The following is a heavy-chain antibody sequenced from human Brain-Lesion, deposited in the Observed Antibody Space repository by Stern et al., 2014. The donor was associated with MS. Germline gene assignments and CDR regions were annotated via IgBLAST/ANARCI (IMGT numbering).Heavy chain of an antibody. CDR2: IKSKTDGGTT. V-gene: IGHV3-15*01. D-gene: IGHD3-22*01. Sequence: VQLQQSGGGLVKSGGSLRLSCAASGFTFSNAWMTWVRQAPGKGLEWVGRIKSKTDGGTTDYVAPVKGRFTISRDDSKATLYLQMDSLKTEDTAVYYCRAYYFDSSTSYFDSWGQGTLVTVSS. J-gene: IGHJ4*02. CDR3: RAYYFDSSTSYFDS. CDR1: GFTFSNAW.